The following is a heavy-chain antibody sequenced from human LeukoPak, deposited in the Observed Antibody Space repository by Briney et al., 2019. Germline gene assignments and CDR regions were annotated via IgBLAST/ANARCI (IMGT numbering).Heavy chain of an antibody. J-gene: IGHJ4*02. Sequence: ASVKVSCKASGGTFSSYAISWVRQAPGQGLEWMGGIIPIFGTANYAQKFQGRVTITADESTSTAYMELSSLRSEDTAVYYCARDHYDILTGYYRYWGQGTLVTVPS. CDR1: GGTFSSYA. CDR2: IIPIFGTA. CDR3: ARDHYDILTGYYRY. D-gene: IGHD3-9*01. V-gene: IGHV1-69*13.